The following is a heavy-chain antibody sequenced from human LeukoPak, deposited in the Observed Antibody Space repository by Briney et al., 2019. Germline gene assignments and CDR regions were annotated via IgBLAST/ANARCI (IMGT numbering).Heavy chain of an antibody. V-gene: IGHV3-74*01. D-gene: IGHD6-19*01. CDR3: ARSEGGWLDY. Sequence: PGGSLELSCAASGFPFSSYWMHWVGQAPGKGLVWVSRINSDGSSTSYADSVKGRFTISRDNAKNTLYLQMNSLRAEDTAVYYCARSEGGWLDYWGQGTLVTVSS. CDR1: GFPFSSYW. CDR2: INSDGSST. J-gene: IGHJ4*02.